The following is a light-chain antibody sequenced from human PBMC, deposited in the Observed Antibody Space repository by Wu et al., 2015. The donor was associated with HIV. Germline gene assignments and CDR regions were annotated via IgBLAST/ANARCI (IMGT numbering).Light chain of an antibody. V-gene: IGKV3-15*01. CDR1: KSVESD. CDR3: QQYNEWPA. CDR2: GAS. J-gene: IGKJ1*01. Sequence: MVMTQSPATLSVSLGERATLTCRASKSVESDIVWYQQKPGQAPKLIIYGASTRATGIPARFSGRGSGTEFTLTISSVQSDDFAVYICQQYNEWPAFGQGTKVEIK.